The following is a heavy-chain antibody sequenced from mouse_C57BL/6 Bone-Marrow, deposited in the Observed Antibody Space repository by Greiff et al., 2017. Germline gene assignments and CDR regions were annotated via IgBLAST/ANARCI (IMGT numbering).Heavy chain of an antibody. CDR3: ARITTVVADY. CDR1: GYAFTNYL. D-gene: IGHD1-1*01. V-gene: IGHV1-54*01. CDR2: INPGSGGT. J-gene: IGHJ2*01. Sequence: QVQLKESGAELVRPGTSVKVSCKASGYAFTNYLIEWVKQRPGQGLEWIGVINPGSGGTNYNEKFKGKATLTADKSSSTAYMQLSSLTSEDSAVYFCARITTVVADYWGQGTTLTVAS.